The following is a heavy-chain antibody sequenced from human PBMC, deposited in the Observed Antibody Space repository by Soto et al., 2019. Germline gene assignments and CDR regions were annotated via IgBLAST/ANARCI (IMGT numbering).Heavy chain of an antibody. D-gene: IGHD6-19*01. CDR3: ASQATGWYPDY. V-gene: IGHV4-31*03. CDR2: IYDSGGT. J-gene: IGHJ4*02. CDR1: GGSISSVSYY. Sequence: QVELQESGPGLVKPSQPLSLTCTVSGGSISSVSYYWSWVRQHPGKGLEWIGYIYDSGGTYYNPSLKSRVTISIDTSMNQFSLKLTSVTAADTAVYYCASQATGWYPDYWGQGTLVTVSS.